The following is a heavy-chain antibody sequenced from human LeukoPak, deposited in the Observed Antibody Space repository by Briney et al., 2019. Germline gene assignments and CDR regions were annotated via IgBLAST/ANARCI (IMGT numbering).Heavy chain of an antibody. CDR2: INSNSGGT. CDR3: ARVDWITMIVVVPGVAFFAI. CDR1: GYTFTGCY. V-gene: IGHV1-2*02. D-gene: IGHD3-22*01. Sequence: ASLKLSCKASGYTFTGCYMHWVRQAPGQGLEWMGWINSNSGGTNYAQNIQGRVTMTTHTCISTACRELRRLRSDHTGVYYCARVDWITMIVVVPGVAFFAICNEGTMVTVSS. J-gene: IGHJ3*02.